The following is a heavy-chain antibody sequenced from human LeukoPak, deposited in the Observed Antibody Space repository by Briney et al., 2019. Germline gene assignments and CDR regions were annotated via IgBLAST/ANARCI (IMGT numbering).Heavy chain of an antibody. CDR2: ISYTGST. J-gene: IGHJ5*02. Sequence: SETLSLTCTVSGGSISPYFWSWIRQPPGKGLEWIGYISYTGSTIYSPSLKSRVTISVDTSKNQFSLQLTSVTAADTAVYYCARDDYRGVTNFDPWGQGTLVTVSS. CDR1: GGSISPYF. V-gene: IGHV4-59*01. D-gene: IGHD3-10*01. CDR3: ARDDYRGVTNFDP.